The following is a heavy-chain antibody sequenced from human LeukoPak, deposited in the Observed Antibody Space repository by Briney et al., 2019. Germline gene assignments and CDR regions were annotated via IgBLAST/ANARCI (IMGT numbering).Heavy chain of an antibody. CDR3: AGGEWGLLSPSWSSDL. J-gene: IGHJ2*01. D-gene: IGHD1-26*01. V-gene: IGHV6-1*01. CDR2: TYYRSKWYN. CDR1: GDSVSSNSAA. Sequence: SQTLSLTCAISGDSVSSNSAAWNWIRQSPSRGLEWLGRTYYRSKWYNEYAVSVKSRITINPDTSKNQFSLQLYSVTPEDTAVYYGAGGEWGLLSPSWSSDLWGRGTLSLSPQ.